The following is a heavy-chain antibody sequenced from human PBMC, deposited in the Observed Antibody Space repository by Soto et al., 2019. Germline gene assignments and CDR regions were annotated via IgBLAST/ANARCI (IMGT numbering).Heavy chain of an antibody. CDR2: IYYSGST. CDR3: ARRRTGTLDY. D-gene: IGHD1-7*01. CDR1: GGSISSSSYY. J-gene: IGHJ4*02. V-gene: IGHV4-39*01. Sequence: KPSETLSLTCTVSGGSISSSSYYWGWIRQPPGKGLEWIGSIYYSGSTYYNPSLKSRVTISVDTSKNQFSLKLSSVTAADTAVYYCARRRTGTLDYWGQGTLVTVSS.